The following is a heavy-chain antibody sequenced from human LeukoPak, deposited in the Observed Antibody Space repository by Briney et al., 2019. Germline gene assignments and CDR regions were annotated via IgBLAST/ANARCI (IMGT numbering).Heavy chain of an antibody. CDR1: GFTFSDYA. Sequence: GGSLRLSCAASGFTFSDYAMNWVRQAPGKGLEWVSHISHSGSTIYYSDSVKGRFTISRDNAENSLYLQMNSLRDEDTAVYYCTRRGDNDYWGQGTLVTVSS. J-gene: IGHJ4*02. D-gene: IGHD7-27*01. V-gene: IGHV3-48*02. CDR2: ISHSGSTI. CDR3: TRRGDNDY.